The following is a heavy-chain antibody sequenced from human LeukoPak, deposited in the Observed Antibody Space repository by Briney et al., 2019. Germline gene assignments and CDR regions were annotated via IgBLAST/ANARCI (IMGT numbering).Heavy chain of an antibody. Sequence: GESLKISCKGSGYSFTTYWIGWVRQMPGKGLEWMGIIYPGDSDTRYSPSFQGQVTMSADKSISTAYLQWSSLKASDTAMYYCARRAYYYDSSGLFSPYYFDYWGQGTLVTVSS. CDR1: GYSFTTYW. CDR2: IYPGDSDT. J-gene: IGHJ4*02. D-gene: IGHD3-22*01. V-gene: IGHV5-51*01. CDR3: ARRAYYYDSSGLFSPYYFDY.